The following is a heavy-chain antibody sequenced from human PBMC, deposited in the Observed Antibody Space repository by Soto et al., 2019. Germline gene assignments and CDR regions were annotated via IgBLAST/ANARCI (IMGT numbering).Heavy chain of an antibody. J-gene: IGHJ6*02. CDR2: INPSGGST. Sequence: GASVKVSCKASGYTFTSYYMHWVRQAPGQGLERMGIINPSGGSTSYAQKFQGRVTMTRDTSTSTVYMELSSLRSEDTAVYYCARRPIAARQAPLELDYYGMDVWGQGTTVTVSS. CDR1: GYTFTSYY. D-gene: IGHD6-6*01. V-gene: IGHV1-46*01. CDR3: ARRPIAARQAPLELDYYGMDV.